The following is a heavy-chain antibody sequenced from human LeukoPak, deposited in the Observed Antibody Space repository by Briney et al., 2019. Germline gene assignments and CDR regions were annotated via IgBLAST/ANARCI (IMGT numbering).Heavy chain of an antibody. D-gene: IGHD3-9*01. CDR2: ISGSGGST. V-gene: IGHV3-23*01. J-gene: IGHJ4*02. CDR3: AKGSYYDILTGYYLDY. Sequence: GGSLRLSCAASGFTFSSYAMSWVRQAPGKGLEWVSAISGSGGSTYYADSVKGRFTISRDNSKNTLYLQMNSLRAEDTAVCYCAKGSYYDILTGYYLDYWGQGTLVTVSS. CDR1: GFTFSSYA.